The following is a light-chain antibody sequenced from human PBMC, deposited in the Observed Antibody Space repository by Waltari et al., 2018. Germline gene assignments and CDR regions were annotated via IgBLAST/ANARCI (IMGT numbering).Light chain of an antibody. CDR2: GAS. CDR3: QQYGSSPPNT. CDR1: QSVSSF. J-gene: IGKJ2*01. Sequence: EIVLKQSPGTLSLSPGERATLSCRASQSVSSFLAWYQQKPGQAPRLLIYGASSRAAGIPDRFSGSGSGTDFTLTISRLEPEDFALYYCQQYGSSPPNTFGQGTKLEI. V-gene: IGKV3-20*01.